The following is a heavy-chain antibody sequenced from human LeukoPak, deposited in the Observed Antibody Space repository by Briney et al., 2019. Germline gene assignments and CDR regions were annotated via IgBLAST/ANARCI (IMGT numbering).Heavy chain of an antibody. CDR3: AREGGVGPTAPPDYYSYQMDV. CDR2: ISPYTTKT. D-gene: IGHD1-26*01. CDR1: GYTFISYG. Sequence: ASVKVSCKASGYTFISYGITWVRQAPGQGLEWIGWISPYTTKTNYAQSLQGRVTMTTDTSTSTGYMELRSLRSDDTAVYYCAREGGVGPTAPPDYYSYQMDVWGKGTTVTVSS. V-gene: IGHV1-18*01. J-gene: IGHJ6*03.